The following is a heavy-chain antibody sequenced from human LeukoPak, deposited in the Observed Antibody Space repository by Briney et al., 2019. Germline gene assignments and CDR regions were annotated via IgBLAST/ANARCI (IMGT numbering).Heavy chain of an antibody. J-gene: IGHJ6*02. CDR2: INAGNGNT. Sequence: ASVKVSCKASGYTFTSYAMHWVRQAPAQRLEWMGWINAGNGNTKYSQKFQGRVTITRDTSASTAYMELSSLRSEDTAVYYCAKVRFLEWLSHDYYGMDVWGQGTTVTVSS. CDR1: GYTFTSYA. CDR3: AKVRFLEWLSHDYYGMDV. D-gene: IGHD3-3*01. V-gene: IGHV1-3*01.